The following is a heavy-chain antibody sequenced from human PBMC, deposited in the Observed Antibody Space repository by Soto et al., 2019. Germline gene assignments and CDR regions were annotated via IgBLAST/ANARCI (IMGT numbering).Heavy chain of an antibody. CDR2: IQSGGNTK. CDR3: ARHSPPFLYGSGPWDV. J-gene: IGHJ6*02. CDR1: GFTFSSYW. D-gene: IGHD3-10*01. V-gene: IGHV3-33*08. Sequence: GGSLRLSCAASGFTFSSYWMHWVRQAPGKGLECVAVIQSGGNTKYYADSVKGRFTISRDDSKSTLYLQMNGLRVEDTAVYYCARHSPPFLYGSGPWDVWGQGTTVTVSS.